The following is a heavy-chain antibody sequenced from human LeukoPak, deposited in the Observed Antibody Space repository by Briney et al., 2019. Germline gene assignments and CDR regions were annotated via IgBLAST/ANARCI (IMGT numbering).Heavy chain of an antibody. Sequence: PGGSLRLSCAVSGLTVSSNHMSWVRQAPGKGLEWVSVIYNDGNTYYTDSVKGRFTISRDNSKTTVFLQMNSLRAEDSAIYYCARDREVVTARAQMDVWGKGTTVTVSS. CDR1: GLTVSSNH. CDR3: ARDREVVTARAQMDV. V-gene: IGHV3-53*01. J-gene: IGHJ6*04. CDR2: IYNDGNT. D-gene: IGHD2-21*02.